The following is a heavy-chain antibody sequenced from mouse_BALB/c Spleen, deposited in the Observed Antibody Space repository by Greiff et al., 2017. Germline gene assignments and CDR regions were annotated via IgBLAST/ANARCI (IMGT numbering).Heavy chain of an antibody. V-gene: IGHV2-6-7*01. Sequence: VKLVESGPGLVAPSQSLSITCTVSGFSLTGYGVNWVRQPPGKGLEWLGMIWGDGSTDYNSALKSRLSISKDNSKSQVFLKMNSLQTDDTARYYCARGDGYYQYYYAMDYWGQGTSVTVSS. CDR3: ARGDGYYQYYYAMDY. CDR1: GFSLTGYG. D-gene: IGHD2-3*01. CDR2: IWGDGST. J-gene: IGHJ4*01.